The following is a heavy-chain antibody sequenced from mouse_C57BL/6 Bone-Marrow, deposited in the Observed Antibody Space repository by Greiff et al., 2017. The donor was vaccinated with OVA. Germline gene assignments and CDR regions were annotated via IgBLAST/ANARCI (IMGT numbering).Heavy chain of an antibody. CDR1: GYTFTDYY. D-gene: IGHD2-3*01. V-gene: IGHV1-76*01. CDR3: ARDGDLDY. J-gene: IGHJ2*01. Sequence: VQLKESGAELVRPGASVKLSCKASGYTFTDYYINWVKQRPGQGLEWIARIYPGSGNTYYNEKFKGKATLTAEKSSSTAYMQLSSLTSEDSAVYFCARDGDLDYWGQGTTLTVSS. CDR2: IYPGSGNT.